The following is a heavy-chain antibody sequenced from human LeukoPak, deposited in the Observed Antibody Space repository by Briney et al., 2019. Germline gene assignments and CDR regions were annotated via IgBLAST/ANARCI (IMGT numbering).Heavy chain of an antibody. Sequence: SETLSLTCTVSGGSISSYYWSWIRQPAGRGLEWIGRIYTSGSTNYNPSLKSRVTMSIDTSKNQFSLKLSSVTAADTAVYYCARLTYDFWSGYNTLDYWGQGTLVTVSS. CDR1: GGSISSYY. D-gene: IGHD3-3*01. CDR2: IYTSGST. V-gene: IGHV4-4*07. J-gene: IGHJ4*02. CDR3: ARLTYDFWSGYNTLDY.